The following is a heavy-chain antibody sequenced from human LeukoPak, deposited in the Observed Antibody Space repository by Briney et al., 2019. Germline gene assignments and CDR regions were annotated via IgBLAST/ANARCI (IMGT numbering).Heavy chain of an antibody. V-gene: IGHV4-59*01. CDR1: GGSISSYY. J-gene: IGHJ6*03. Sequence: PSETLSLTCTVSGGSISSYYWSWIRQPPGKGLRWIGNIYYSGYTTYSPSLRSRVTISVDTSKNQFSLKLSSVTAADTAVYYCARETSHKGAHYMDVWGKGTTITISS. D-gene: IGHD3-16*01. CDR2: IYYSGYT. CDR3: ARETSHKGAHYMDV.